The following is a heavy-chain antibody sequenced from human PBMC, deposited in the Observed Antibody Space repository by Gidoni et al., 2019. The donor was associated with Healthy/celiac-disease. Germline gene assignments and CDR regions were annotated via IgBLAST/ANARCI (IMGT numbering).Heavy chain of an antibody. V-gene: IGHV3-74*01. CDR2: INSDGSST. CDR3: ARDTNYYGMDV. D-gene: IGHD2-2*01. Sequence: EVQLVESGGGLVQPGGSLRLSCAAPGFTFSSYWMHWVRQAAGKGLVWVSRINSDGSSTSYADSVKGRFTISRDNAKNTLYLQMNSLRAEDTAVYYCARDTNYYGMDVWGQGTTVTVSS. CDR1: GFTFSSYW. J-gene: IGHJ6*02.